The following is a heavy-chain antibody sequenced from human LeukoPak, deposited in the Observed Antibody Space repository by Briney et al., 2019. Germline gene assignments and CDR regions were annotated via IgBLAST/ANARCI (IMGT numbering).Heavy chain of an antibody. J-gene: IGHJ4*02. CDR1: GFTFSSYA. V-gene: IGHV3-23*01. Sequence: PGGSLRLSCAASGFTFSSYAMSWVRQAPGKGLEWVSAISGSGGSTYYADSVKGRFTISRDNSKNTLYLQMNSLRAGDTAVYYCARGKGSWYYFDSWGQGTLVTVSS. D-gene: IGHD6-13*01. CDR3: ARGKGSWYYFDS. CDR2: ISGSGGST.